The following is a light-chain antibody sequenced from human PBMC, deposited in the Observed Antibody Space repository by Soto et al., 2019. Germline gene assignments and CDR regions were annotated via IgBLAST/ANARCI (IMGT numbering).Light chain of an antibody. CDR3: HQHNSNSPRT. Sequence: DIQMTQPPSTLSASVGDRVTTTCRASQSISSSLAWYQQNPGQAPTLLIYEASSMESGGASRCSGSGSGTEFSLTISSRLPEDVAALYYHQHNSNSPRTLGQGTKVDIK. V-gene: IGKV1-5*01. J-gene: IGKJ1*01. CDR1: QSISSS. CDR2: EAS.